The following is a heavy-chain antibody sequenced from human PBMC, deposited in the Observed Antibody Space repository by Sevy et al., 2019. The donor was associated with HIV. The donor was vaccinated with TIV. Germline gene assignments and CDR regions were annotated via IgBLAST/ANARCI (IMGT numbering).Heavy chain of an antibody. D-gene: IGHD3-22*01. CDR1: GFTFSSYG. CDR3: ATDLEGVRRNYDRSGPPPRGYYGMDV. V-gene: IGHV3-30*03. CDR2: ISYDGSNK. Sequence: QLGGPLRLSCAASGFTFSSYGMHWVRQAPGKGLEWVAVISYDGSNKYYADSVKGRFTISRDNSKNTLYLQMNSLRAEDTAGYYCATDLEGVRRNYDRSGPPPRGYYGMDVWGQGTTVTVSS. J-gene: IGHJ6*02.